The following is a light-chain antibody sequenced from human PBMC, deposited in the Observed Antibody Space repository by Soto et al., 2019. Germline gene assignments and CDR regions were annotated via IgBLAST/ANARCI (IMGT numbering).Light chain of an antibody. CDR3: QQYHTDWT. Sequence: EIVLTQSPGTLSLSPGERATLSCRASQSVSSSYLAWYQQKPGQAPRLLIYGASSRATGIPDRFSGSGSGTDFTLTISSLQADDYATFYCQQYHTDWTFGQGTKVEIK. V-gene: IGKV3-20*01. CDR2: GAS. CDR1: QSVSSSY. J-gene: IGKJ1*01.